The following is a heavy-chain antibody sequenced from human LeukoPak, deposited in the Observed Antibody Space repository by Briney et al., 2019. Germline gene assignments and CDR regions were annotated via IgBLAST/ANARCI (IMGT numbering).Heavy chain of an antibody. CDR3: ARDDHFLDYYYYGMDV. D-gene: IGHD2/OR15-2a*01. V-gene: IGHV3-7*01. CDR1: GFTFSSYW. Sequence: GGSLRLSCAASGFTFSSYWMSWVRQAPGKGLEWVANIKQDGSEKYYVDSVKGRFTISRDNAKNSLYLQMNSLRAEDTAVYHCARDDHFLDYYYYGMDVWGQGTTVTVSS. J-gene: IGHJ6*02. CDR2: IKQDGSEK.